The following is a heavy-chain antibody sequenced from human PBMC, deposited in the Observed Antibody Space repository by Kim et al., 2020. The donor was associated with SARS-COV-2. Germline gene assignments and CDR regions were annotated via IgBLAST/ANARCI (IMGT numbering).Heavy chain of an antibody. Sequence: GGSLRLSCVASGFTFRTAWMRWVRQAPGKGLVWVGRINGGGATASDAAAQSRLSTSRADSAKTAYLQLVSLKTEEEAAIYYAWGTGDYGWG. CDR2: INGGGAT. CDR1: GFTFRTAW. J-gene: IGHJ6*01. CDR3: AWGTGDYG. D-gene: IGHD3-10*01. V-gene: IGHV3-15*01.